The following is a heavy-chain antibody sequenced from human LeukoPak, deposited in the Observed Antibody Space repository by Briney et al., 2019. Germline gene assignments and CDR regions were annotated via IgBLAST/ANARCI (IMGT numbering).Heavy chain of an antibody. CDR3: ASTISCSSASCLAWNT. CDR2: TSNSGSTI. Sequence: GGSLTLSCAASGFTLSDYYMSWIHQAPGKGLVWVSYTSNSGSTIYYADSGKGRFTISRDNAKNSLYLQMNSLRVEDTAVYYCASTISCSSASCLAWNTWGQGTLVTVSS. D-gene: IGHD2-15*01. V-gene: IGHV3-11*04. J-gene: IGHJ5*02. CDR1: GFTLSDYY.